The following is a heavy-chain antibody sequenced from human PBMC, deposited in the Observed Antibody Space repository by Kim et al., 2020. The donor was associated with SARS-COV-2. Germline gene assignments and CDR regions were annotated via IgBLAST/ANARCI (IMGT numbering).Heavy chain of an antibody. Sequence: DSVKGRFTISRDNSKNTLYLQMNSLRAEDTAVYYCAKDRRTYYYGSGSYFWGQGTLVTVSS. D-gene: IGHD3-10*01. CDR3: AKDRRTYYYGSGSYF. J-gene: IGHJ4*02. V-gene: IGHV3-23*01.